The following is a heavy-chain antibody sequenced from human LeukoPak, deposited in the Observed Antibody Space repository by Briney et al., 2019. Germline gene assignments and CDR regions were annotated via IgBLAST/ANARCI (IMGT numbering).Heavy chain of an antibody. Sequence: GRSLRLSCAASGFTVTDNYMSWVRQAPGKGLEWVSIIYSGGNTSYSDSVKGRFTLSRDHSKNTLSLQMNSLRAEDTAVYYCVSHSNSLTSYSFDYWGQGTLVTVSS. J-gene: IGHJ4*02. CDR2: IYSGGNT. CDR1: GFTVTDNY. CDR3: VSHSNSLTSYSFDY. D-gene: IGHD3-9*01. V-gene: IGHV3-53*01.